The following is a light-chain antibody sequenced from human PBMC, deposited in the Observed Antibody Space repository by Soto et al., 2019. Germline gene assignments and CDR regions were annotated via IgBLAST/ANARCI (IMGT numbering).Light chain of an antibody. J-gene: IGKJ1*01. V-gene: IGKV1-17*01. CDR3: LQDINYPWT. Sequence: DIQMTQSPSSLSASVGDRVTMAFRASQYIRNGLVLYQQKPGKAPKRLIYAASSLQSGVPSRFGGSGSGTEFTLTISSLQPEDFATYYCLQDINYPWTFGQGTKVDIK. CDR2: AAS. CDR1: QYIRNG.